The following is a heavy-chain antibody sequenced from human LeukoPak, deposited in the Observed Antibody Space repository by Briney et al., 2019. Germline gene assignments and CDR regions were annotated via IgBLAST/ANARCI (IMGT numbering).Heavy chain of an antibody. CDR3: ARVGSTDGPHAFDI. CDR2: INSDGRMT. V-gene: IGHV3-74*01. CDR1: GFTFSSYW. D-gene: IGHD2-21*02. Sequence: GGSLRLSCAASGFTFSSYWMDWVREAPGKGLVWVSGINSDGRMTRYAESVKGRYTISRDNAKNTLYLQMNSLRAEDTSVYYCARVGSTDGPHAFDIWGQGTMVTVSS. J-gene: IGHJ3*02.